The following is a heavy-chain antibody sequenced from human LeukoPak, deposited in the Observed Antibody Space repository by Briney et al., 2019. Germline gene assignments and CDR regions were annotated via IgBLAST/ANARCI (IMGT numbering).Heavy chain of an antibody. CDR1: GFNFNNYG. V-gene: IGHV3-74*01. CDR3: ARIGAAVRRLGEVEGQLDADY. J-gene: IGHJ4*02. CDR2: INSDGSST. Sequence: GGSLRLSCAASGFNFNNYGMHWVRQAPGKGLVWVSRINSDGSSTSYADSVKGRFTISRDNAKNSLFFQMNSLRAEDTAVYYCARIGAAVRRLGEVEGQLDADYWGQGTLVTVSS. D-gene: IGHD6-13*01.